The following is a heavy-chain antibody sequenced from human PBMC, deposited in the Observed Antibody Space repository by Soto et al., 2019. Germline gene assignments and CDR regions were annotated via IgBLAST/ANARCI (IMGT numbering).Heavy chain of an antibody. Sequence: ASVKVSCKASGYTFTSYDINWVRQATGQGLEWMAWMNPNSGNTGYAQKFQGRVTMTRNTSISTAYMELSSLRSEATAVYYCPRGVPGDVSGRRDRFGPWARGSLVTVS. D-gene: IGHD3-10*01. CDR2: MNPNSGNT. V-gene: IGHV1-8*01. CDR3: PRGVPGDVSGRRDRFGP. J-gene: IGHJ5*02. CDR1: GYTFTSYD.